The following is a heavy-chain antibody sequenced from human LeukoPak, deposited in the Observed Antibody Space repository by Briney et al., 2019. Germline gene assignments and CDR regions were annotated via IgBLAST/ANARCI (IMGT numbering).Heavy chain of an antibody. CDR1: GGTFSSYA. D-gene: IGHD2-2*01. CDR2: IIPIFGTA. V-gene: IGHV1-69*05. CDR3: AKDLAKGIVVVPAAIDY. Sequence: ASVKVSCKASGGTFSSYAISWVRQAPGQGLEWMGGIIPIFGTANYAQKFQGRVTITTDESTSTAYMELNSLRAEDTAVYYCAKDLAKGIVVVPAAIDYWGQGTLVTVSS. J-gene: IGHJ4*02.